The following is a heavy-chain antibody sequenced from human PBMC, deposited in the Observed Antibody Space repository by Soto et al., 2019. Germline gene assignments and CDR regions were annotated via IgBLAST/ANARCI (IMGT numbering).Heavy chain of an antibody. CDR3: ARGVGYYDSSGYPNWFDP. J-gene: IGHJ5*02. Sequence: NPSETLSLTCTVSGDSISSGGYFWNWIRHHPGKGLEWIGYIYYSGSTNYNHSLKSRVTISVDTSKNQFSLKLSSVTAADTAVYYCARGVGYYDSSGYPNWFDPWGQGTLVTVSS. CDR1: GDSISSGGYF. V-gene: IGHV4-61*08. CDR2: IYYSGST. D-gene: IGHD3-22*01.